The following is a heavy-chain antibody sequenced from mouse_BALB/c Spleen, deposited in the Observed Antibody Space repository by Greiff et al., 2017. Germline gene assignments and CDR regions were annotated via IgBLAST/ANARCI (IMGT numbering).Heavy chain of an antibody. CDR1: GYTFTSYW. CDR3: ARHNYGSSFAY. J-gene: IGHJ3*01. Sequence: VKLQESGAELARPGASVKLSCKASGYTFTSYWMQWVKQRPGQGLEWIGAIYPGDGDTRYTQKFKGKATLTADKSSSTAYMQLSSLASEDSAVYYCARHNYGSSFAYWGQGTLVTVSA. CDR2: IYPGDGDT. D-gene: IGHD1-1*01. V-gene: IGHV1-87*01.